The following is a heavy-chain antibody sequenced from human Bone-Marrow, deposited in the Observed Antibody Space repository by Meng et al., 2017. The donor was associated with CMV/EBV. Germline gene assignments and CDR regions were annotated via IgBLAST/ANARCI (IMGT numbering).Heavy chain of an antibody. CDR2: IANDGNNK. V-gene: IGHV3-30*14. CDR3: ARVSYDFWSGYSAHLHTDYGMDV. D-gene: IGHD3-3*01. Sequence: EGSLRLSCAASGFTFTTFAMHWVRQAPGKGLEWVAIIANDGNNKYYADSVKGRFTISRDNSKNTLYLQMNSLRAEDTAVYYCARVSYDFWSGYSAHLHTDYGMDVWGQGTTVTVSS. CDR1: GFTFTTFA. J-gene: IGHJ6*02.